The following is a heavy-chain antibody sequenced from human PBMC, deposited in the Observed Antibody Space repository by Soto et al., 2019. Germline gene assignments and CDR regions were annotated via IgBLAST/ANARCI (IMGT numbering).Heavy chain of an antibody. CDR2: IKQDGSEK. Sequence: EVQLVESGGGLVQPGGSLRLSCAASGFTFSSYWMSWVRQAPGKGLEWVANIKQDGSEKYYVDSVKGRFTISRDNAKNSLYLQMNSLRAEDTAVYYCARESGLHYWYFDLWGRGTLVTVSS. D-gene: IGHD2-15*01. CDR3: ARESGLHYWYFDL. CDR1: GFTFSSYW. V-gene: IGHV3-7*01. J-gene: IGHJ2*01.